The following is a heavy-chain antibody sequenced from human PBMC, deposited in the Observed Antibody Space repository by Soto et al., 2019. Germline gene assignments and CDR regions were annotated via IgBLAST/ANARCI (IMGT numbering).Heavy chain of an antibody. CDR3: ARGVGSGSYYNQYNWFDP. Sequence: VNVSCKASGYTFTSYAMHWVRQAPGQRLEWMGWINAGNGNTKYSQKFQGRVTITRDTSASTAYMELRSLRSDDTAVYYCARGVGSGSYYNQYNWFDPWGQGTLVTVSS. CDR1: GYTFTSYA. D-gene: IGHD3-10*01. V-gene: IGHV1-3*01. J-gene: IGHJ5*02. CDR2: INAGNGNT.